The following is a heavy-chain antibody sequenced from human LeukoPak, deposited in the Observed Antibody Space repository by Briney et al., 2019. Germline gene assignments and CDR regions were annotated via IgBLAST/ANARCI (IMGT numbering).Heavy chain of an antibody. J-gene: IGHJ4*02. CDR2: IYTSGST. CDR3: VLGAAGTFDY. D-gene: IGHD6-13*01. CDR1: GGSISSYY. V-gene: IGHV4-4*07. Sequence: SETLSLTCTVSGGSISSYYWSWIRQPAGKGLEWIGRIYTSGSTNCNPSLKSRVTMSVDTSKNQFSLKLSSVTAADTAVYYGVLGAAGTFDYWGQGTLVTVSS.